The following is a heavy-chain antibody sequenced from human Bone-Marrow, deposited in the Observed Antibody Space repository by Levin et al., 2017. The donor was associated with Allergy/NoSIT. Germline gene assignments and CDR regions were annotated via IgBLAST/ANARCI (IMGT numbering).Heavy chain of an antibody. D-gene: IGHD3-10*01. V-gene: IGHV1-2*02. CDR2: INPNSGGT. CDR1: GYTFTGYY. J-gene: IGHJ5*02. CDR3: ARGRVRGMTNWFDP. Sequence: GESLKISCKASGYTFTGYYMHWVRQAPGQGLEWMGWINPNSGGTNYAQKFQGRVTMTRDTSISTAYMELSRLRSDDTAVYYCARGRVRGMTNWFDPWGQGTLVTVSS.